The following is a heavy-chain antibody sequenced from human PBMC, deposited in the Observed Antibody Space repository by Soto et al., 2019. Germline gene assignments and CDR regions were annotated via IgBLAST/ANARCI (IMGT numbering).Heavy chain of an antibody. D-gene: IGHD4-17*01. CDR3: ATDSLYSTTWYDYFDL. Sequence: EVQLVESGGGLIQPGGSLRLSCVASGFNVSSDYMNWVRQAPGKGLEWVSVLSTTGFTSYADSVKGRFSISRDNAKNSLSLQMSSLRVEDTSVYYCATDSLYSTTWYDYFDLWGQGTLVTVSS. CDR2: LSTTGFT. CDR1: GFNVSSDY. J-gene: IGHJ5*02. V-gene: IGHV3-53*01.